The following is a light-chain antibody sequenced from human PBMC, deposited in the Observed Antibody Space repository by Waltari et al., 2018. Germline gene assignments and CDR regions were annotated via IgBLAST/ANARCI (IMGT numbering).Light chain of an antibody. Sequence: DIVMTQSPVSLTVTPGEPASISCRSSQSLLHRNGYKSLAWYVQKPGQSPHLLIYLASSRASGVPDRFSGSGSGTDFTREISRVEAEDVGIYYCMQAVQTPHTFGQGTKLEIK. CDR2: LAS. CDR1: QSLLHRNGYKS. CDR3: MQAVQTPHT. J-gene: IGKJ2*01. V-gene: IGKV2-28*01.